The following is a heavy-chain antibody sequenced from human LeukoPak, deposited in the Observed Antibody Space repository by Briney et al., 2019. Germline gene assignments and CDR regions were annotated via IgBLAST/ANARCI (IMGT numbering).Heavy chain of an antibody. J-gene: IGHJ3*01. CDR1: GFTFSTYW. D-gene: IGHD3-16*01. V-gene: IGHV3-7*01. CDR2: IKQDGREK. CDR3: ARPAYTAAYDL. Sequence: GGSLRLSCAASGFTFSTYWMNWVRQAPGKGLEWVANIKQDGREKYYVDSVKGRFTISRDNARNSLYLQMNSLRAEDTALYYCARPAYTAAYDLWGQGTMVTVSS.